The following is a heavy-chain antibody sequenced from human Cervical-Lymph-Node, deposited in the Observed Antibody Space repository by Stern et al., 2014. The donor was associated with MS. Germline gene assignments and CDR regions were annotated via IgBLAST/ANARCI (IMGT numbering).Heavy chain of an antibody. CDR1: GFTFSGSA. CDR2: IRSKANSYAT. J-gene: IGHJ4*02. D-gene: IGHD4-17*01. V-gene: IGHV3-73*01. CDR3: CTSTTVTTNY. Sequence: EVQLLESGGGLVQPGGSLKLSCAASGFTFSGSAMHWVRQASGKGLEWVGRIRSKANSYATAYAASVKGRFNMSRDDSKNTAYLQMNSLKTEDTAVYYCCTSTTVTTNYWGQGTLVTVSS.